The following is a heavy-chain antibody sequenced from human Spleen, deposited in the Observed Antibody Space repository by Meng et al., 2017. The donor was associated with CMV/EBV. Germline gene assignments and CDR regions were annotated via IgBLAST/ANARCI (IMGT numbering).Heavy chain of an antibody. V-gene: IGHV4-59*12. J-gene: IGHJ4*02. D-gene: IGHD6-13*01. CDR2: IYYSGST. CDR1: GGSISSYY. CDR3: ARGGRTSSSWYGYYFYY. Sequence: SETLSLTCTVSGGSISSYYWSWIRQPPGKGLEWIGYIYYSGSTNYNPSLKSRVTISVDTSKNQFSLKLSSVTAADTAVYYCARGGRTSSSWYGYYFYYWGQGTLVTVSS.